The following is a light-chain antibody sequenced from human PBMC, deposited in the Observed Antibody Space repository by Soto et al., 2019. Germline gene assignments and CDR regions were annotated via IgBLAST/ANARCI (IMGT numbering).Light chain of an antibody. CDR1: SSNIGAGYD. CDR2: GDS. J-gene: IGLJ2*01. CDR3: QSYDSSLSGLV. V-gene: IGLV1-40*01. Sequence: QSVLTQPPSGSGAPGQRVTISCPGSSSNIGAGYDVHWYQQLPGKAPKLLIYGDSNRPSGVPDRFSGSKSGTSASLAITGLQAEDEADYYCQSYDSSLSGLVFGTGTKLTVL.